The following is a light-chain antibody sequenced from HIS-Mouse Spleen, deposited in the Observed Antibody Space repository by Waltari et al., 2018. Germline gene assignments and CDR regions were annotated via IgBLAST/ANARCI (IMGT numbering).Light chain of an antibody. CDR3: CSYAGSSNVV. V-gene: IGLV2-23*01. CDR1: SSDVGSYNL. J-gene: IGLJ2*01. Sequence: QSALTQPASVSGSPGQSITISCPGTSSDVGSYNLVPWYQQHPGKAPKLMIYEGSKRPSGVPNRFSGSKSGNTASLTISGLQAEDEADYYCCSYAGSSNVVFGGGTKLTVL. CDR2: EGS.